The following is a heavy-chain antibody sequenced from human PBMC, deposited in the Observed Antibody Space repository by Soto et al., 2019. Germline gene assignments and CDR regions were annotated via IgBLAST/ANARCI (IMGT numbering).Heavy chain of an antibody. Sequence: DVQLVESGGGLVQPGRSLRLSCAASGFTLDDYAMHWVRQAPGKGLEWVSVISWNGGSIGYADSVRGRFTISRDNAKNSLYLQMTSLRTEDTACYYCAKDVGSGSYYSYSYFDLWGRGTLVTVSS. CDR1: GFTLDDYA. CDR3: AKDVGSGSYYSYSYFDL. CDR2: ISWNGGSI. V-gene: IGHV3-9*01. J-gene: IGHJ2*01. D-gene: IGHD3-10*01.